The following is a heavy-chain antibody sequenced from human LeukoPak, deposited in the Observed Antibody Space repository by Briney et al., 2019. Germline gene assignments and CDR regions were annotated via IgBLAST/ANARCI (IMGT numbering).Heavy chain of an antibody. V-gene: IGHV1-69*04. CDR1: GGTFSSYA. J-gene: IGHJ6*02. CDR2: IIPILGIA. Sequence: GASVKVSCKASGGTFSSYAISWVRQAPGQGLEWMGRIIPILGIANYAQKFQGRVTITADKSTSTAYMELSSLRSEDTAVYYCARASELRFLEWLSHKKNYYYYGMDVWGQGTTVTVSS. D-gene: IGHD3-3*01. CDR3: ARASELRFLEWLSHKKNYYYYGMDV.